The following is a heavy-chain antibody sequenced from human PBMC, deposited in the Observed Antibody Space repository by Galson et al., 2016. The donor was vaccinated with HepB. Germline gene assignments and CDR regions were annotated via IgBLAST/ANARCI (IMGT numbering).Heavy chain of an antibody. Sequence: SLRLSCAASGFTFSNAWMSWVRQAPGKGLEWVGRLRGKRDGGTTDYAAPVKGRFTISGDYSKNTLYLQMHSLKTEDTAVCYCTTDLSVGWDLLRSLDYWGQGTLVTVSS. J-gene: IGHJ4*02. CDR1: GFTFSNAW. CDR3: TTDLSVGWDLLRSLDY. V-gene: IGHV3-15*01. CDR2: LRGKRDGGTT. D-gene: IGHD1-26*01.